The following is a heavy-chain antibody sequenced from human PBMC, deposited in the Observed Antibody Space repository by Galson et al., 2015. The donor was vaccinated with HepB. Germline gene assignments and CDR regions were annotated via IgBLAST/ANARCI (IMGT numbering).Heavy chain of an antibody. CDR3: ARDPSPHDYGDYGWFDP. J-gene: IGHJ5*02. V-gene: IGHV3-48*01. CDR1: GFTFSSYS. CDR2: ISSSSSTI. D-gene: IGHD4-17*01. Sequence: SLRLSCAASGFTFSSYSMNWVRQAPGKGLEWVSYISSSSSTIYYADSVKGRFTISRDNAKNSLYLQMNSLRAEDTAVYYCARDPSPHDYGDYGWFDPWGQGTLVTVSS.